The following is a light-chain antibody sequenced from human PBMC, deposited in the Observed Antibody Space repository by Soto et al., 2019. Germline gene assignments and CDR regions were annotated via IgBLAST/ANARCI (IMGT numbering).Light chain of an antibody. CDR1: QSVTSNF. Sequence: ENVLTQSPGTLSLSPGERATLSCRASQSVTSNFLAWYQQKPGQAPRLLIYGASTRAAGVPDRFSGSGSGTDFTLTITALEPEYFAVYYCQQYGRSPLLYTFGQGTKL. J-gene: IGKJ2*01. V-gene: IGKV3-20*01. CDR2: GAS. CDR3: QQYGRSPLLYT.